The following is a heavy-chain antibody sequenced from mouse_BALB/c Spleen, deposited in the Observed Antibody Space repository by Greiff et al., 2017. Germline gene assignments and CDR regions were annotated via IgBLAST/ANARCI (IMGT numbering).Heavy chain of an antibody. CDR3: ARDGKIAMDY. Sequence: EVQGVESGGGLVQPGGSRKLSCAASGFTFSSFGMHWVRQAPEKGLEWVAYISSGSSTIYYADTVKGRFTISRDNPKNTLFLQMTSLRSEDTAMYYCARDGKIAMDYWGQGTSVTVSS. CDR2: ISSGSSTI. D-gene: IGHD2-1*01. V-gene: IGHV5-17*02. J-gene: IGHJ4*01. CDR1: GFTFSSFG.